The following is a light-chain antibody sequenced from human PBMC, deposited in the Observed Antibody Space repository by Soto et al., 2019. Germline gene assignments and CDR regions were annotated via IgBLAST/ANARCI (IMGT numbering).Light chain of an antibody. J-gene: IGLJ1*01. V-gene: IGLV1-44*01. CDR3: AAWDDSLNGFYV. Sequence: QSVLTQPPSASGTPGQRVTISCSGSSSNIGSNTVNWYQQLPGTAPKLLIYSNNQRPSEVPDRFSGSKSGTSASLAISGLQSEDEADYYCAAWDDSLNGFYVFGTGTKVTV. CDR2: SNN. CDR1: SSNIGSNT.